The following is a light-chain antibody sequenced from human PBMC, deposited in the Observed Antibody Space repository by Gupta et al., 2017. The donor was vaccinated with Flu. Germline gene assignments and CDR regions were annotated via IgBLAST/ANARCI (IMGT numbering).Light chain of an antibody. CDR3: HHSDYSRMCS. V-gene: IGKV1-39*01. J-gene: IGKJ2*04. CDR2: TAS. CDR1: KNINNF. Sequence: QTTPSPSSLAASVGDRVTITCRASKNINNFLNWYQQKPGKAPKLLVYTASTWQSGVTSRFSGSGYGTDVTLTSSSLQQEDYATYCCHHSDYSRMCSFGQGTKLEIK.